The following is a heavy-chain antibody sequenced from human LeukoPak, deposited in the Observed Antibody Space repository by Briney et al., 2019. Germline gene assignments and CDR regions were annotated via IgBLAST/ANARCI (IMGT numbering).Heavy chain of an antibody. V-gene: IGHV3-23*01. Sequence: GGSLRLSCAASGFTFSSYAMSWVRQAPGKGLEWVSAISGSGGSTYYADSVKGRFTISRDNSKNTLYLQMNSLRAEDTAVYYCARNSDYYGSGSYYNEGFDCWGQGTLITVSS. D-gene: IGHD3-10*01. J-gene: IGHJ4*02. CDR3: ARNSDYYGSGSYYNEGFDC. CDR2: ISGSGGST. CDR1: GFTFSSYA.